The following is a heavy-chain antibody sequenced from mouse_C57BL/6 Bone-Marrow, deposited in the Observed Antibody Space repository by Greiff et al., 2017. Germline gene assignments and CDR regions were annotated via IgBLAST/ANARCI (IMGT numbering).Heavy chain of an antibody. V-gene: IGHV5-4*01. D-gene: IGHD2-4*01. CDR3: ARAYDYDGPSWFAY. CDR1: GFTFSSYA. J-gene: IGHJ3*01. Sequence: EVHLAESGGGLVKPGGSLKLSCAASGFTFSSYAMSWVRQTPEKRLEWVATISDGGSYTYYPDNVKGRFTISRDNAKNNLYLQMSHLKSEDTAMYYCARAYDYDGPSWFAYWGQGTLVTVSA. CDR2: ISDGGSYT.